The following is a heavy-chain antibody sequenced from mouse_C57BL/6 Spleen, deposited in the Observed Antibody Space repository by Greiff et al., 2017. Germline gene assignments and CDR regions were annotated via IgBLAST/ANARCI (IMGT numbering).Heavy chain of an antibody. CDR3: AREGAYYGLDY. D-gene: IGHD2-10*01. CDR2: IDPSDSET. J-gene: IGHJ2*01. Sequence: QVQLQQPGAELVRPGSSVKLSCKASGYTFTSYWMHWVKQRPIQGLEWIGNIDPSDSETHYNQKFKDKATLTVDKSSSTAYMQLSSLTYEDSAVFYSAREGAYYGLDYGGQGTTLTVSS. V-gene: IGHV1-52*01. CDR1: GYTFTSYW.